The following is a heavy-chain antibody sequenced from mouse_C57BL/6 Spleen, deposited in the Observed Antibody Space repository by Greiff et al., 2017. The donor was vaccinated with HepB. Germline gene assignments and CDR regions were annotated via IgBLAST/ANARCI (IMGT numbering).Heavy chain of an antibody. CDR1: GYSITSGYY. V-gene: IGHV3-6*01. D-gene: IGHD1-1*01. CDR2: ISYDGSN. CDR3: ARDLIYYYGPWYFDV. J-gene: IGHJ1*03. Sequence: EVQRVESGPGLVKPSQSLSLTCSVTGYSITSGYYWNWIRQFPGNKLEWMGYISYDGSNNYNPSLKNRISITRDTSKNQFFLKLNSVTTEDTATYYCARDLIYYYGPWYFDVWGTGTTVTVSS.